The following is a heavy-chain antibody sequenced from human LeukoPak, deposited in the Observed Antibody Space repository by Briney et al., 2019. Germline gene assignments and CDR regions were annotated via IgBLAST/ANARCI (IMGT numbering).Heavy chain of an antibody. J-gene: IGHJ3*02. D-gene: IGHD3-22*01. Sequence: ASVKVSCKASGYTFTGYYMHWVRQAPGQGLEGMGWINPNSGGTNYAQKFQGRVTMTRDTSISTAYMELSRLGSDDTAVYYCAREYYYDSITNIGGAFDIWGQGTMVTVSS. V-gene: IGHV1-2*02. CDR3: AREYYYDSITNIGGAFDI. CDR1: GYTFTGYY. CDR2: INPNSGGT.